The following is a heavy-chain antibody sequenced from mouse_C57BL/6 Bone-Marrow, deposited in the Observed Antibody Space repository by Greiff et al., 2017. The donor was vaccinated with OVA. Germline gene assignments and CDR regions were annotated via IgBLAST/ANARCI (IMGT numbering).Heavy chain of an antibody. V-gene: IGHV1-53*01. CDR3: AREVIYYGSSYVSYWYFDV. D-gene: IGHD1-1*01. Sequence: QVQLQQPGTELVKPGASVKLSCKASGYTFTSYWMHWVKQRPGQGLEWIGNINPSNGGTNYNEKFKSKATLTVDKSSSTAYMQLSSLTSEDSSVYYCAREVIYYGSSYVSYWYFDVWGTGTTVTVSS. J-gene: IGHJ1*03. CDR2: INPSNGGT. CDR1: GYTFTSYW.